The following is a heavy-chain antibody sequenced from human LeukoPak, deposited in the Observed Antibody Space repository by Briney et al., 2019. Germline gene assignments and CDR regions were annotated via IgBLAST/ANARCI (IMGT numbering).Heavy chain of an antibody. Sequence: GGSLRLSCAASGFTFSSYAMHWVRQAPGKGLEYVSAISSNGGSTYYANSVKGRFTISRDNSKSTLYLQMGSLRAEDMAVYYCARDGPYGDYSYYYYGMDVWGQGTTVTVSS. J-gene: IGHJ6*02. D-gene: IGHD4-17*01. CDR3: ARDGPYGDYSYYYYGMDV. CDR2: ISSNGGST. V-gene: IGHV3-64*01. CDR1: GFTFSSYA.